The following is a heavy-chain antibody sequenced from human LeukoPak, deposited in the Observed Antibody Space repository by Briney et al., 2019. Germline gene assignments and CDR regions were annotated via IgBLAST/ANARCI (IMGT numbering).Heavy chain of an antibody. V-gene: IGHV3-23*01. CDR3: AKDGYSYGWLDY. D-gene: IGHD5-18*01. CDR1: GFTFSSYA. Sequence: GGSLRLSCAASGFTFSSYAMSWVRQAPAKGLEWVSAISGSGGSTYYADSVKGRFTISRDNSKNTLYLQMNSLRAEDTAVYYCAKDGYSYGWLDYWGQGTLVTVSS. J-gene: IGHJ4*02. CDR2: ISGSGGST.